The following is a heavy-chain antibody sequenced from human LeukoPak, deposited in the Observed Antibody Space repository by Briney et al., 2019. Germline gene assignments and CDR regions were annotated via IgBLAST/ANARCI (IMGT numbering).Heavy chain of an antibody. V-gene: IGHV3-7*01. CDR3: ARDISWYHNLDY. J-gene: IGHJ4*02. CDR2: IKQDGSEK. Sequence: PGGSLRLSCAASGFTLSSYWMSWVRQAPGKGLEWVANIKQDGSEKYYVDSVKGRFTISRDNAKNSLYLQMNSLRAEDTAVYYCARDISWYHNLDYWGQGTLVTVSS. D-gene: IGHD6-13*01. CDR1: GFTLSSYW.